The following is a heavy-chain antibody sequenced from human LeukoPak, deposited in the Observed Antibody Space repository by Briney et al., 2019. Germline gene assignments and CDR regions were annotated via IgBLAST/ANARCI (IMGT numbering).Heavy chain of an antibody. CDR2: ISAYNGNT. CDR3: ARDMAYDSTYN. J-gene: IGHJ4*02. CDR1: GGTLSGYG. V-gene: IGHV1-18*01. Sequence: ASVKVSCKAAGGTLSGYGISWVRRAPGQGLEWMGWISAYNGNTNYAQKLQGRVTMTTDTSTSTAYMELRSLRSDDTAVYYCARDMAYDSTYNWGQGTLATVSS. D-gene: IGHD3-22*01.